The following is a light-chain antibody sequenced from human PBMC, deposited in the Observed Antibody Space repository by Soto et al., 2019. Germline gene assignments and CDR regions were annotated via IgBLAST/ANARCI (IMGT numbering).Light chain of an antibody. Sequence: EIVMTQSPATLSVSPGERAILSCRASESISSTLGWYQQRPGQAPRLLIYGASIRATGIPTRFSGSGSGTEFTLTISSLQSEDSAVYYCQQYNKWFSISFGQGTRLEIK. CDR3: QQYNKWFSIS. J-gene: IGKJ5*01. CDR2: GAS. CDR1: ESISST. V-gene: IGKV3-15*01.